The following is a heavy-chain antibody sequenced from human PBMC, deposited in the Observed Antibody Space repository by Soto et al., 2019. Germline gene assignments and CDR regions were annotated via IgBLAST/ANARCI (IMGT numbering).Heavy chain of an antibody. CDR3: AKARNYPRDQFHN. D-gene: IGHD1-7*01. J-gene: IGHJ4*02. V-gene: IGHV3-33*03. CDR2: IWRDVSQK. Sequence: PGGSLRLSCTASGLNFSSYAMHWVRQAPGKGLDWVAVIWRDVSQKLYGDSVRGRFDISRDNSKNTVFLHLADLRAEDTALYSCAKARNYPRDQFHNWGQGTLVSVSS. CDR1: GLNFSSYA.